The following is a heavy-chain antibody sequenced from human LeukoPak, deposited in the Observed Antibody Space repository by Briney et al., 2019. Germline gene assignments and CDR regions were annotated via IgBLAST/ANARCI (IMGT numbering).Heavy chain of an antibody. V-gene: IGHV3-48*04. CDR2: ISSSGSTI. J-gene: IGHJ4*02. Sequence: GGSLRLSCAASGFTFSSYGMTWVRQAPGEGLEWVSYISSSGSTIYYADSVKGRFTISRDNAKNSLYLQMNSLRAEDTAVYYCARGIAAAHDYWGQGTLVTVSS. CDR3: ARGIAAAHDY. D-gene: IGHD6-13*01. CDR1: GFTFSSYG.